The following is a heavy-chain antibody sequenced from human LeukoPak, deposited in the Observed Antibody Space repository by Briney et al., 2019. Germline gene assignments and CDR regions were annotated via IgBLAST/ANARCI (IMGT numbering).Heavy chain of an antibody. CDR3: AREIDERTGYPNGYFDY. D-gene: IGHD3-9*01. Sequence: GASVKVSCKASGYTFTSYGISWVRQAPGQGLEWMGWISAYNGNTNYAQKLQGRVTMTTDTSTSTAYMELRSLRPDDTAVYYCAREIDERTGYPNGYFDYWGQGTLVTVSS. V-gene: IGHV1-18*01. CDR2: ISAYNGNT. CDR1: GYTFTSYG. J-gene: IGHJ4*02.